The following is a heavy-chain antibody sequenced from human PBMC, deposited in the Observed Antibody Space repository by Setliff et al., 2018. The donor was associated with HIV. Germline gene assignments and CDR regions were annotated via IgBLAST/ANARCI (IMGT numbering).Heavy chain of an antibody. CDR1: GYSIGSGYY. V-gene: IGHV4-38-2*02. D-gene: IGHD6-6*01. J-gene: IGHJ4*02. Sequence: SETLSLTCTVSGYSIGSGYYWGWIRQPPGKGLEWIGSIYHSGSTYYNPSLKSRVTISIDTSKNQFSLKLTSVTAADTAVYYCARAGSAAASPLDYWGQGTLVTVSS. CDR3: ARAGSAAASPLDY. CDR2: IYHSGST.